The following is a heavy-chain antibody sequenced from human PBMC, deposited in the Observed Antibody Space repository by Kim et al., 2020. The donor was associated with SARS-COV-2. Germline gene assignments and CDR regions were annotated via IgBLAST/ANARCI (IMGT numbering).Heavy chain of an antibody. Sequence: SETLSLTCNVSGGSISSGDNYWGWIRQPPGKGLEWIGCIYYSGSTYYNPSLKSRVTMSVDTSNNQFSLKLSSVTAADTAFYYCARDTVAAAGTFSVDCLGQGTLVTVSS. V-gene: IGHV4-39*07. CDR1: GGSISSGDNY. CDR3: ARDTVAAAGTFSVDC. CDR2: IYYSGST. J-gene: IGHJ4*02. D-gene: IGHD6-13*01.